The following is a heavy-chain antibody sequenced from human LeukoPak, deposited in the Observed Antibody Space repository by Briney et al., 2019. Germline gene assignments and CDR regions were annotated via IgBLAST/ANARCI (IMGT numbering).Heavy chain of an antibody. CDR2: IKTDGSMI. CDR1: GFTFSNYW. D-gene: IGHD2-21*01. CDR3: ARGASSGFRIDY. J-gene: IGHJ4*02. Sequence: PGGSLRLSCAASGFTFSNYWMHWVRQVPGKGLVWVSRIKTDGSMINYADSVKGRFTISRDNTKNTLYLQMNSLTDEDTAIYYCARGASSGFRIDYWGQGTLVTVSS. V-gene: IGHV3-74*01.